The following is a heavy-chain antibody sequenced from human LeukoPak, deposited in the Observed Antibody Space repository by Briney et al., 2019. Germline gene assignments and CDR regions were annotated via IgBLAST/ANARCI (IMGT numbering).Heavy chain of an antibody. CDR2: IYYSGST. CDR3: ARGSTYYDILTGYSPGAFDI. D-gene: IGHD3-9*01. Sequence: SETLSLTCTVSGGSISSYYWSWIRQPPGKGLEWIGYIYYSGSTNYNPSLKSRVTISVDRSKNQFSLKLSSVTAADTAVYYCARGSTYYDILTGYSPGAFDIWGQGTMVTVSS. V-gene: IGHV4-59*12. J-gene: IGHJ3*02. CDR1: GGSISSYY.